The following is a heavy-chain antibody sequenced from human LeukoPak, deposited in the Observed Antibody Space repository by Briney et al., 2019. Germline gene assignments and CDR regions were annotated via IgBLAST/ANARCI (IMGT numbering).Heavy chain of an antibody. CDR3: ARDGPLAPWTFDY. CDR1: GGSISSGSYY. V-gene: IGHV4-61*02. D-gene: IGHD1-1*01. Sequence: PSQTLSLTCTVSGGSISSGSYYWSWIRQPAGKGLEWIGRIYTSGSTNYNPSLKSRVTISVDTSKNQFSLKLSSVTAADTVVYYCARDGPLAPWTFDYWGQGTLVTVSS. CDR2: IYTSGST. J-gene: IGHJ4*02.